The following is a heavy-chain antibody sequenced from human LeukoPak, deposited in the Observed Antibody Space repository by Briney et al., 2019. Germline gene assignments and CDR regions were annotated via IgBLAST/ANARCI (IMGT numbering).Heavy chain of an antibody. D-gene: IGHD1-26*01. J-gene: IGHJ4*02. V-gene: IGHV4-59*08. CDR3: ARGARGSYSY. CDR2: IYYSGSA. CDR1: GGSISSYY. Sequence: PSETLSLTCTVSGGSISSYYWSWIRQPPGKGLEWIGYIYYSGSANYNPSLKSRVTISVDTSENQFSLKLSSVTAADTAVYYCARGARGSYSYWGQGTLVTVSS.